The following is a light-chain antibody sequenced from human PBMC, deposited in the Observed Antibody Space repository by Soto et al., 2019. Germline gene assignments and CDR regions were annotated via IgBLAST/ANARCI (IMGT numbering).Light chain of an antibody. CDR3: LVIFTGVGEV. V-gene: IGLV7-46*01. J-gene: IGLJ1*01. CDR1: TGAVTSGHY. CDR2: DTS. Sequence: QAVVTQEPSLTVSPGGTVTLTCGSSTGAVTSGHYPHWFQQKPGQAPRTLIYDTSNKHSWTPARFSGSLLGGKAALTLSGAQPEDEADYYRLVIFTGVGEVFGTGTKLTVL.